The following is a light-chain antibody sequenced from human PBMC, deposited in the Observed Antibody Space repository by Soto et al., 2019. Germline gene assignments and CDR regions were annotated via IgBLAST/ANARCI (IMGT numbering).Light chain of an antibody. V-gene: IGKV3-15*01. J-gene: IGKJ1*01. Sequence: ERVMREWRATLSVYQGERATLFCMASQSVSSDLAWYQHKPGQAPRLLIYGASTRATGIPARFSGRGSGTEFTLTISSLQSVDFAVYYCQQYDNWPQTFGQGTKVDIK. CDR3: QQYDNWPQT. CDR1: QSVSSD. CDR2: GAS.